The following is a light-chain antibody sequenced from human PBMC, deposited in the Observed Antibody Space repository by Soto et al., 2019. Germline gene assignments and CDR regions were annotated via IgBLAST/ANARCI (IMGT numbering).Light chain of an antibody. J-gene: IGKJ2*01. CDR1: QSVSNW. CDR2: KAS. V-gene: IGKV1-5*03. CDR3: QQYNGYPYT. Sequence: DIQMTQSPSTLSASVGDRVTISCRASQSVSNWLAWFQQKPGKAPNLLINKASRLESGVPSRFSGSGSGTEFTLTISSLQPDDSATYYCQQYNGYPYTFGQGTKLEIK.